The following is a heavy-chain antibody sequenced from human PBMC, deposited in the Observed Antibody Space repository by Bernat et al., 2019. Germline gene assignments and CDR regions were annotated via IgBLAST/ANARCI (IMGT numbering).Heavy chain of an antibody. D-gene: IGHD2-8*01. CDR2: ISYDGSNK. J-gene: IGHJ4*02. Sequence: QVQLVESGGGVVQPGRSLRLSCAASGFTFSSYGMHWVRQAPGKGLEWVAVISYDGSNKYYVDSVQGRFFISRDNSKNMVYLQMNSLRADDTAVYYCARLGQKWSLDYWGQGALVTVSS. CDR1: GFTFSSYG. CDR3: ARLGQKWSLDY. V-gene: IGHV3-30*03.